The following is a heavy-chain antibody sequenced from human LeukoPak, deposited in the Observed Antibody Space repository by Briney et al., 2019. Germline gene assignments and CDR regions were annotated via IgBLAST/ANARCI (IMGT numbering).Heavy chain of an antibody. CDR2: IKYDGSEK. CDR3: ARGRGGVNGASDI. Sequence: PGGSLRLSCIASGLTFSNYWMSWVRQAPGKGLEWVANIKYDGSEKYYVDSVKGRFTISRDNAKNSLYLQMNSLRVEDTAVYYCARGRGGVNGASDIWGQGTMVTVSS. V-gene: IGHV3-7*01. CDR1: GLTFSNYW. J-gene: IGHJ3*02. D-gene: IGHD2-8*02.